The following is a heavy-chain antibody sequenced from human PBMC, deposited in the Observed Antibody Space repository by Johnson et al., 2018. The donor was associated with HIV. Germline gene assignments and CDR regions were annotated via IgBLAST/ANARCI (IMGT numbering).Heavy chain of an antibody. CDR3: AKEGSSSWYVH. Sequence: VQLVESGGGLVQPGGSLTLSCAASGITISRNWMHWVRQAPGKGPVWVSRINSDGSSTNYADSVKGRFSISRDNSKNTLYVQMNSLRAEDTAVYYCAKEGSSSWYVHWGQGTMVTVFS. CDR2: INSDGSST. D-gene: IGHD6-13*01. V-gene: IGHV3-74*01. J-gene: IGHJ3*01. CDR1: GITISRNW.